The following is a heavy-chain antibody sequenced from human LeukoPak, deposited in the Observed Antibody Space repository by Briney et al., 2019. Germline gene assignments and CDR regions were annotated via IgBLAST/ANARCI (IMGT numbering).Heavy chain of an antibody. D-gene: IGHD6-13*01. CDR1: GGSISSSSYY. CDR3: ARDSSSWTFDY. Sequence: SETLSLTCTVSGGSISSSSYYWSWIRQPPGKGLEWIGYIYYSGSTNYNPSLKSRVTISVDTSKNQFSLKLSSVTAADTAVYYCARDSSSWTFDYWGQGTLVTVSS. J-gene: IGHJ4*02. CDR2: IYYSGST. V-gene: IGHV4-61*01.